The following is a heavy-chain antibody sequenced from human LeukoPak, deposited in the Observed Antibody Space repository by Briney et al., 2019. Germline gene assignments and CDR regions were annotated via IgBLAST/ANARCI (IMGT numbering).Heavy chain of an antibody. V-gene: IGHV5-51*01. Sequence: GEPLKISCKGSGYSFTSYWIGWVRQMPGKGLEWMGIIYPGDSDTRYSPSFQGQVTISADKSISTAYLQWSSLKASDIAMYYCARHLAVAGDDAFDIWGQGTMVTVSS. D-gene: IGHD6-19*01. CDR1: GYSFTSYW. J-gene: IGHJ3*02. CDR2: IYPGDSDT. CDR3: ARHLAVAGDDAFDI.